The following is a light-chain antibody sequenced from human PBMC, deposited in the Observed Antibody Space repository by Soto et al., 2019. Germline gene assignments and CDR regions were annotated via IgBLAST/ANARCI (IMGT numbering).Light chain of an antibody. J-gene: IGKJ4*01. CDR2: RAS. Sequence: DIQMTQSPSTLSASVGDGVTITCRASQSISSWLAWYQQKPGKAPKLLIYRASTLESGVPSRFSGSEYETKFTLTISSLQPDDFATYYCQQYKSSPLTFGGGTKVEIK. CDR1: QSISSW. V-gene: IGKV1-5*03. CDR3: QQYKSSPLT.